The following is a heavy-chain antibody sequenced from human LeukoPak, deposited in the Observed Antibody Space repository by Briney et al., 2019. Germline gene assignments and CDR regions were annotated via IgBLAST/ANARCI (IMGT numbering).Heavy chain of an antibody. D-gene: IGHD4-17*01. CDR3: ARTFYADSSLDY. V-gene: IGHV3-23*01. CDR2: ISGSGGST. J-gene: IGHJ4*02. Sequence: PGGSLRLSCAASGFTFSSYTMSWVRQAPGKGLEWVSAISGSGGSTYYADSVKGRFTISRDNSKNTLYLQMNSLRAEDTAIYYCARTFYADSSLDYWGKGTLVTVSS. CDR1: GFTFSSYT.